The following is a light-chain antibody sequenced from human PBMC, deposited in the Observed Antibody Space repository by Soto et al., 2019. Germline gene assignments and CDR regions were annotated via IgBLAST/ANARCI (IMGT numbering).Light chain of an antibody. CDR1: QSISTY. CDR2: DAS. CDR3: QQYNAYPPYT. Sequence: DIPMTPSPSTLSASVGDRVTITCRASQSISTYLAWYQQKPGKAPKLLIYDASRLESGVPSRFSGGGSGTEFALTVSSLQPDDFATYYCQQYNAYPPYTFGQGTKLEIK. J-gene: IGKJ2*01. V-gene: IGKV1-5*01.